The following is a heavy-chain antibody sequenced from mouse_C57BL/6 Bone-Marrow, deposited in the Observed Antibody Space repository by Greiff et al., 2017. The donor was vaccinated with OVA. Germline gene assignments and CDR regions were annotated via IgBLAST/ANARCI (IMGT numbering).Heavy chain of an antibody. D-gene: IGHD2-1*01. Sequence: QVQLQQSGPELVKPGASVKISCKASGYAFSSSWMNWVKQRPGKGLEWIGRIYPGDGDTNYNGKFKGKATLTADTSSSTAYMQLSSLTSEDSAVYFGARKVIYYGNYGFAYWGQGTLVTVSA. J-gene: IGHJ3*01. CDR3: ARKVIYYGNYGFAY. V-gene: IGHV1-82*01. CDR1: GYAFSSSW. CDR2: IYPGDGDT.